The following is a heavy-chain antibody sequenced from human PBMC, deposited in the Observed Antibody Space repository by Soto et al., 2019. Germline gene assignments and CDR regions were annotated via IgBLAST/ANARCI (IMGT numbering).Heavy chain of an antibody. V-gene: IGHV1-46*01. J-gene: IGHJ4*02. CDR2: INPSGGST. CDR1: GYTFTSYY. Sequence: ASVKVSCKASGYTFTSYYMHWVRQAPGQGLEWMGIINPSGGSTSYAQKFQGRVTMTRDTSTSTVYMELNSLRAEDTAVYYCTRPVDYRGGDYWGQGTLVTVSS. CDR3: TRPVDYRGGDY. D-gene: IGHD4-4*01.